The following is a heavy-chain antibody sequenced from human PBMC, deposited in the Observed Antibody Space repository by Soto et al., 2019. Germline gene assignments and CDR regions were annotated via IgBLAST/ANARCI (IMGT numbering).Heavy chain of an antibody. CDR3: ARARGHPYRDCSGDQCYSPYVAY. CDR2: VYYSGST. V-gene: IGHV4-59*01. J-gene: IGHJ4*02. CDR1: GGSINSFY. D-gene: IGHD2-15*01. Sequence: QMQLQESGPGLVKPSETLSLICNVSGGSINSFYWGWIRQPPGKGLEWLGYVYYSGSTNYNPSLKMRLTISVDTAKSHFSLELRSVTAADTAVYYCARARGHPYRDCSGDQCYSPYVAYWGQGTLVTVSP.